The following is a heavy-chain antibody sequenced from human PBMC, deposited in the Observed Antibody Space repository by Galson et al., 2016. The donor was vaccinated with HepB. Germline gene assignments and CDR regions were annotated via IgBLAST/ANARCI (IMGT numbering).Heavy chain of an antibody. CDR2: IYYSGST. D-gene: IGHD5-18*01. CDR3: ARCKIQLWKGNWFDP. V-gene: IGHV4-30-4*01. CDR1: GGSISSGDYY. Sequence: TLSLTCTVSGGSISSGDYYWSWIRQPPGKGLEWIGYIYYSGSTYYNPSLKSRVTKSVDTSKNQFSLKLSSVTAADTAVYYCARCKIQLWKGNWFDPWGQGTLVTVSS. J-gene: IGHJ5*02.